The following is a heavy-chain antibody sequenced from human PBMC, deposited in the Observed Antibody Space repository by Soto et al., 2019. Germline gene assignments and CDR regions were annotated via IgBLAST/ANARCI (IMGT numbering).Heavy chain of an antibody. CDR3: ARQLERRVGAASH. Sequence: VRLLEAGGGLKQPGGSLRLSCAASGFFFTDYFMSWIRQAPGKGLEWVSYISPSGDVTHYADSVKGRFTISRDNTKNSLFLQMSSLRDDDTAVYYCARQLERRVGAASHWGQGTRVSVSS. CDR1: GFFFTDYF. CDR2: ISPSGDVT. J-gene: IGHJ4*02. V-gene: IGHV3-11*01. D-gene: IGHD1-26*01.